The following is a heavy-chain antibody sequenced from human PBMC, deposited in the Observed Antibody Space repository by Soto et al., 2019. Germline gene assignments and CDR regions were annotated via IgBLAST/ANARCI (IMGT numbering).Heavy chain of an antibody. J-gene: IGHJ4*02. Sequence: EVQLVESGGGLVKPGGSLRLSCAASGFTFSSYSMNWVRQAPGKGLEWVSSITGSSSYIYYAVSVKGRFTISRDNAKNSLYLQMNSLRAEDTAVYYCARDVYYYDSSAYWAYWGQGTLVKVSS. CDR3: ARDVYYYDSSAYWAY. CDR2: ITGSSSYI. D-gene: IGHD3-22*01. CDR1: GFTFSSYS. V-gene: IGHV3-21*02.